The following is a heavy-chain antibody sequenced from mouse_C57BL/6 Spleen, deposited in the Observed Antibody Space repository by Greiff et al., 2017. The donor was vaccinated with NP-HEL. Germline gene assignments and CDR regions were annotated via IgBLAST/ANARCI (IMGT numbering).Heavy chain of an antibody. D-gene: IGHD1-1*01. CDR1: GYTFTSYT. CDR2: INPSSGYT. J-gene: IGHJ4*01. V-gene: IGHV1-4*01. CDR3: ARGHYYGSRGGDYAMDY. Sequence: VQLQQSGAELARPGASVKMSCKASGYTFTSYTMHWVKQRPGQGLEWIGYINPSSGYTKYNQKFKDKATLTADKSSSTAYMQLSSLTSEDSAVYYCARGHYYGSRGGDYAMDYWGQGTSVTVSS.